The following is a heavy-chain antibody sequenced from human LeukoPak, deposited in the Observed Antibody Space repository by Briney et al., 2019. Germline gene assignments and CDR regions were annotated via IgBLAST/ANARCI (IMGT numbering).Heavy chain of an antibody. V-gene: IGHV1-69*04. CDR3: ARAPCSSASCSP. CDR2: IIPILGIA. CDR1: GGTFSSYA. Sequence: SVKVSCKASGGTFSSYAISWVRQAPGQGLEWMGRIIPILGIANYAQKFQGRVTITADKSTSTAYMELSSLRSEDTAVYYCARAPCSSASCSPWGQGTLVTVSS. J-gene: IGHJ4*02. D-gene: IGHD2-2*01.